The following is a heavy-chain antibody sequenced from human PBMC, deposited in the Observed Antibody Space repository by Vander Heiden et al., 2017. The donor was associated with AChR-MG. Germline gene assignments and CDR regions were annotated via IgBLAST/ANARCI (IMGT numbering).Heavy chain of an antibody. CDR3: AKDWQKYYDASGTFDF. CDR2: VRFDGTQT. CDR1: GFTFSTYG. Sequence: QVQLVESGGGVVQPGSSLRLSCAASGFTFSTYGMHWVRQAPGKGLEWVALVRFDGTQTYYAESVKGRFTISRDNSGDTVHLQMNRLSPGDTAVYYCAKDWQKYYDASGTFDFWGQGTMVTVSS. V-gene: IGHV3-30*02. D-gene: IGHD3-16*01. J-gene: IGHJ3*01.